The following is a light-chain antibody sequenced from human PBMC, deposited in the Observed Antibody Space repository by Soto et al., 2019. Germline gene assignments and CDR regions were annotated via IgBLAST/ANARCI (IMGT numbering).Light chain of an antibody. J-gene: IGLJ1*01. CDR3: VSFTTKSSYV. V-gene: IGLV2-14*03. Sequence: QSVLTQPASVSVSPGQSITISCTGTNSDVGAYIYVSWYQQHPGKAPKLMVYDINNRPSGVSNRFSGSKSANTASLTISGLQADDEADYYCVSFTTKSSYVFGTGTKVTVL. CDR2: DIN. CDR1: NSDVGAYIY.